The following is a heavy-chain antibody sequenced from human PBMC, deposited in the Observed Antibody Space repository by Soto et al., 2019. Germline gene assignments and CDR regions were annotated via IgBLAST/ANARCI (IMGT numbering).Heavy chain of an antibody. CDR2: ISGSGGST. J-gene: IGHJ4*02. V-gene: IGHV3-23*01. CDR3: AKAYTPYCSSTSCYVFDY. CDR1: GFTFSSYA. Sequence: EVQLLESGGGLVQPWGSLRLSCAASGFTFSSYAMSWVRQAPGKGLECVSAISGSGGSTYYEDSVKGRFTISRDNSKNQLCPQMNSLRAEDTAVYYCAKAYTPYCSSTSCYVFDYWGKGNLVTVSS. D-gene: IGHD2-2*01.